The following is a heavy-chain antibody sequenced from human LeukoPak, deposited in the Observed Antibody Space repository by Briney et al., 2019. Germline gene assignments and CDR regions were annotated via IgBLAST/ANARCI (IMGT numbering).Heavy chain of an antibody. D-gene: IGHD6-19*01. CDR1: GLTVGTNY. V-gene: IGHV3-53*01. CDR3: ARDAVEQGLVHYFDY. J-gene: IGHJ4*02. CDR2: IYRDGNT. Sequence: PGGSLRLSCAASGLTVGTNYMTWVRQAPGKGLDWVSLIYRDGNTYYADSVKGRFTISRDISTNTLYLQMTSLRAEDSAVYYCARDAVEQGLVHYFDYWAREPWSPSPQ.